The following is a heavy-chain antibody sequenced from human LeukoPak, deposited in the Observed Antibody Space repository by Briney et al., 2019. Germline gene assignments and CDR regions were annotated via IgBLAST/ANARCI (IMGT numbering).Heavy chain of an antibody. CDR1: GFIISDFA. D-gene: IGHD1-14*01. V-gene: IGHV3-30*02. CDR2: IKYDGSLK. CDR3: AKVGVRGNAVDAIV. J-gene: IGHJ4*02. Sequence: PGGSLRLSCAASGFIISDFAMHWVRQAPGKGLEWVSYIKYDGSLKYYVDSVKGRFTISRDNSKNTLFLQMNSLTPEDTAIYYCAKVGVRGNAVDAIVWGQGTQVTVSS.